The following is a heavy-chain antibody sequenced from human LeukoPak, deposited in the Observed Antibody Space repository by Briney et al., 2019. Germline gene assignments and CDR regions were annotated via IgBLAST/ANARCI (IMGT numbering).Heavy chain of an antibody. V-gene: IGHV1-8*01. CDR1: GYTFTSYD. Sequence: ASVKVSCKASGYTFTSYDINWVRQATGQGLEWMGWMNPNSGNTGYAQKFQGRVTMTRNTSISTAYMELSSLRSEDTAVYYCARRRRDWNYSGGKLLDYWGQGTLVTFSS. CDR3: ARRRRDWNYSGGKLLDY. J-gene: IGHJ4*02. CDR2: MNPNSGNT. D-gene: IGHD1-7*01.